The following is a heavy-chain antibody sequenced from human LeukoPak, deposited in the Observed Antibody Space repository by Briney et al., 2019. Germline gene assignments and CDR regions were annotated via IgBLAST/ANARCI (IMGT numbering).Heavy chain of an antibody. CDR2: INSDGTTT. Sequence: GGSLRLSCAPSGFTLSTYWMHWGRQAPGKGRVWVSRINSDGTTTTYAHSVKGRFTISRDNAKNPLYLQLNSLRAEDTAVYYCARPLYRHASPFYYWGQGTLVTVSS. CDR3: ARPLYRHASPFYY. CDR1: GFTLSTYW. D-gene: IGHD2-2*02. J-gene: IGHJ4*02. V-gene: IGHV3-74*01.